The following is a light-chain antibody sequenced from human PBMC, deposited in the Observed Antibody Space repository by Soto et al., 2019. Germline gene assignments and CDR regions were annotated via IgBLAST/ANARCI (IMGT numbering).Light chain of an antibody. V-gene: IGKV3-11*01. Sequence: EIVLTQSPATLSLSPGERATLSCRASQSVSSYLAWYQQKPGQAPRLLIYDTFNRATGIPARFSGSGSGTHFTHTLSSLEPEDFAFYYCQQRSNWPAFTFGQGTKPEIK. CDR1: QSVSSY. J-gene: IGKJ2*01. CDR3: QQRSNWPAFT. CDR2: DTF.